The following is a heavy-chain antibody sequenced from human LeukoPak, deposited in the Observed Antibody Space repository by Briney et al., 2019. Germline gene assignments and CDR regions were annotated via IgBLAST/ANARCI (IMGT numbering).Heavy chain of an antibody. J-gene: IGHJ4*02. CDR2: ISGIGDST. CDR1: GFTFSNYA. Sequence: GGSLRLSCAVSGFTFSNYAMSWVRQAPGKGLEWVSVISGIGDSTFYADSVKGRFTISKDNSKNTLYLQMNSLRAEDTAVYYCVATFGGVIVNTYFDFWGQGILVTVSS. CDR3: VATFGGVIVNTYFDF. V-gene: IGHV3-23*01. D-gene: IGHD3-16*02.